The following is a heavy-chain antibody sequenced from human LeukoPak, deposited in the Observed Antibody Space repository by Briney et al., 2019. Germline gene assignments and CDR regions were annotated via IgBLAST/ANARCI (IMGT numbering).Heavy chain of an antibody. CDR2: IYTSGST. CDR1: GGSISSYY. CDR3: ARGRIAAAGTICLDY. J-gene: IGHJ4*02. D-gene: IGHD6-13*01. Sequence: SETLSLTCTVSGGSISSYYWSWIRQPAGKGLEWIGRIYTSGSTNYNPSLKSRVTMSVDTSKNQFSLKLSSVTAADTAVYYCARGRIAAAGTICLDYWGQGTLVTVSS. V-gene: IGHV4-4*07.